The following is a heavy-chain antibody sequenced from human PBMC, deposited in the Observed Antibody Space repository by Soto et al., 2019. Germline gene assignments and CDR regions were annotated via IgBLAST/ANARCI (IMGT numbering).Heavy chain of an antibody. Sequence: GGSLRLSCAASGFTFSNAWMSWVRQAPGKGLEWVGRIKSKTDGGKTDYAAPVKGRFTISRDDSKNTLYLQMNSLKTEDTAVYYCTTDQDYGSSWGQGTLVTVSS. D-gene: IGHD4-17*01. J-gene: IGHJ4*02. V-gene: IGHV3-15*01. CDR2: IKSKTDGGKT. CDR1: GFTFSNAW. CDR3: TTDQDYGSS.